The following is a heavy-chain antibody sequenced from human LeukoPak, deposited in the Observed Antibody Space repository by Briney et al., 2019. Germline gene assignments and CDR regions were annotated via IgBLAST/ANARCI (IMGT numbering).Heavy chain of an antibody. J-gene: IGHJ4*02. D-gene: IGHD4-17*01. CDR1: GYTLTELS. CDR2: FDPEDGET. Sequence: ASVKVSCKGSGYTLTELSMHWVRQAPGKGLEWVGGFDPEDGETVYAQKFQGRVTLTTDTSTTTAYLELRSLRSDDTAVYYCARDLNTDYGDYGGVYWGQGTLVTVSS. V-gene: IGHV1-24*01. CDR3: ARDLNTDYGDYGGVY.